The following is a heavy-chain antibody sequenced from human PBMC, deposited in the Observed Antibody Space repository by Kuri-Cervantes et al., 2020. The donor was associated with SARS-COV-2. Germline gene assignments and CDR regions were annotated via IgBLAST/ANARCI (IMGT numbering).Heavy chain of an antibody. CDR3: VKGQTGTTLSLDN. Sequence: GESLKISCAASGFQFDDYTMHWVCQPPGKGLEWVSLISWDGATTYYADSVKGRFTISRDNSRNSLYLQMNVLRSEDTALYYCVKGQTGTTLSLDNWGQGTLVTVSS. CDR1: GFQFDDYT. D-gene: IGHD1-1*01. CDR2: ISWDGATT. V-gene: IGHV3-43*01. J-gene: IGHJ4*02.